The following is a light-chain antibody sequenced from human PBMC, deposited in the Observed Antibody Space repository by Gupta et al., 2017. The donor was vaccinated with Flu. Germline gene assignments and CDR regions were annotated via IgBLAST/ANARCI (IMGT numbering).Light chain of an antibody. Sequence: STSTLSASIGDRVTITCRASQNIGTWLAWYQQKPGKAPKLLIYQASALNSGVPSRFSGSGSGTEFTLTISSLQPDDSATYVCQQDTHGLVFGQGTKVE. CDR1: QNIGTW. J-gene: IGKJ1*01. CDR3: QQDTHGLV. V-gene: IGKV1-5*03. CDR2: QAS.